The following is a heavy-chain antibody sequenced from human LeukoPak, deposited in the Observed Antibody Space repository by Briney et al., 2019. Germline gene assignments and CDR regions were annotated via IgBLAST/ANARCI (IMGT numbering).Heavy chain of an antibody. CDR3: AKDLEWLSTRSLLDFQH. V-gene: IGHV3-30*18. CDR2: ISYDGSNK. CDR1: GFTFSSYG. J-gene: IGHJ1*01. D-gene: IGHD3-3*01. Sequence: PGGSLRLSCAASGFTFSSYGTHWVRQAPGKGLEWVAVISYDGSNKYYADSVKGRFTISRDNSKNTLYLQMNSLRAEDTAVYYCAKDLEWLSTRSLLDFQHWGQGTLVTVSS.